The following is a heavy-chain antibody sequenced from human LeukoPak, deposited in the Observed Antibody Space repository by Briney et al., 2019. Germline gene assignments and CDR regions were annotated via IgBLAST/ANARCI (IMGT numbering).Heavy chain of an antibody. J-gene: IGHJ5*02. CDR2: IYHSGST. V-gene: IGHV4-38-2*02. CDR1: GYSISSDYY. D-gene: IGHD6-6*01. CDR3: ARDVGIAARLRWFDP. Sequence: PSETLSLTCTVSGYSISSDYYWGWIRQPPGRGLEWIGTIYHSGSTYYNPSLKSRVTISVDTSKNQFSLKLSSVTAADTAVYYCARDVGIAARLRWFDPWGQGTLVTVSS.